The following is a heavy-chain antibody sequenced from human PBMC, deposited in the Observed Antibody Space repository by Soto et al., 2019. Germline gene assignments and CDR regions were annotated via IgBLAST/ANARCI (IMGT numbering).Heavy chain of an antibody. J-gene: IGHJ4*02. CDR3: AGDAKWDPRGVEAQQDDYFDS. Sequence: QGHLVQSGAEVKEPGASVKISCKASRYTFTAYAIHWLRQAPGQSLEWLGWIDTGNQNTKYSPAFQDRVTITADTFANSADMELSSLSFEDTAVYYCAGDAKWDPRGVEAQQDDYFDSWGQGTLVTVSA. V-gene: IGHV1-3*04. CDR2: IDTGNQNT. CDR1: RYTFTAYA. D-gene: IGHD1-26*01.